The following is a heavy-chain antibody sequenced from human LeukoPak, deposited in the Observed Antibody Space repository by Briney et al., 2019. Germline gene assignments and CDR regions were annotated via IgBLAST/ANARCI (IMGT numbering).Heavy chain of an antibody. CDR2: ISGSGGTT. Sequence: GGSLRLSCAASGVSFSSYAMSWVRQAPGKGLAWVWAISGSGGTTYYADSVKGRSTITTDNAKNTQLLQMNGLRTEDTDVYYCTKAITMGRGGPFDYWGQGTLVTVSS. V-gene: IGHV3-23*01. J-gene: IGHJ4*02. CDR3: TKAITMGRGGPFDY. D-gene: IGHD3-10*01. CDR1: GVSFSSYA.